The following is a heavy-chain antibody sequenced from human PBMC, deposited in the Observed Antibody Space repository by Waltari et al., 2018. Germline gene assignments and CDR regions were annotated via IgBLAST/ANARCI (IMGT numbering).Heavy chain of an antibody. CDR3: ASSEYSSSYDY. CDR1: GFTVSSNY. V-gene: IGHV3-66*02. Sequence: EVQLVESGGGLVQPGGSLSPSCSASGFTVSSNYMSWVRQAPGKGLEWVSVIYSGGSTYYADSVKGRFTISRDNSKNTLYLQMNSLRAEDTAVYYCASSEYSSSYDYWGQGTLVTVSS. J-gene: IGHJ4*02. D-gene: IGHD6-6*01. CDR2: IYSGGST.